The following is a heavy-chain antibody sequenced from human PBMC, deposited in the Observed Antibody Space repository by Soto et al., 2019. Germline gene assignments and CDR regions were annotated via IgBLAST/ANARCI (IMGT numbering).Heavy chain of an antibody. CDR2: IYYSGST. CDR3: ARSPGGGDRRGGFGKYYYYYYYMDV. V-gene: IGHV4-59*01. D-gene: IGHD2-15*01. CDR1: GGSISSYY. Sequence: SETLSLTCTVSGGSISSYYWSWIRQPPGKGLEWIGYIYYSGSTNYNPSLKSRVTISVDTSKNQFSLKLSSVTAADTAVYYCARSPGGGDRRGGFGKYYYYYYYMDVWGKGTTVTVSS. J-gene: IGHJ6*03.